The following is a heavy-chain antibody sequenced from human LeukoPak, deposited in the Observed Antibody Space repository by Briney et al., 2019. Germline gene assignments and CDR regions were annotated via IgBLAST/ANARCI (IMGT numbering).Heavy chain of an antibody. Sequence: GRSLRLSCAASGFTFSSYGMHWVRQVPGKGLEWVAVIWYDGSNKYYADSVKGRFTISRDNSKNTLYLQMNSLRAEDTAVYYCARQLEWGYYDILTGYYKGALDYWGQGTLVTVSS. CDR1: GFTFSSYG. CDR2: IWYDGSNK. J-gene: IGHJ4*02. V-gene: IGHV3-33*01. D-gene: IGHD3-9*01. CDR3: ARQLEWGYYDILTGYYKGALDY.